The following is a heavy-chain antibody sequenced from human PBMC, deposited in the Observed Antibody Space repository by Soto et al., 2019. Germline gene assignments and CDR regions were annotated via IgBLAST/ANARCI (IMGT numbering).Heavy chain of an antibody. CDR1: GFTFNSYW. Sequence: PGGSLRLSCAASGFTFNSYWMHWVRQVPGKGLECVSRIDGDGTTTHYADSVKGRFTISRDNAKNTLYLQMNSLRAEDSALYLCARRIAVAGTYGHWGQGTLVTVSS. D-gene: IGHD6-19*01. CDR2: IDGDGTTT. J-gene: IGHJ4*02. V-gene: IGHV3-74*01. CDR3: ARRIAVAGTYGH.